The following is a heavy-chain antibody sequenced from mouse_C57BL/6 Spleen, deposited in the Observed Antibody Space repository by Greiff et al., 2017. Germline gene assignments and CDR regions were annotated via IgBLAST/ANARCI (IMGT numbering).Heavy chain of an antibody. CDR3: AICGYDGDY. J-gene: IGHJ2*01. Sequence: VQLQQPGAELVMPGASVKLSCKASGYTFTSYWMHWVKQRPGQGLEWIGEIDPSDSYTNSNQKFKGKSTLTVDKSSSTAYMQLSSLTSEDAAVYYCAICGYDGDYWGQGTTLTVSS. CDR1: GYTFTSYW. V-gene: IGHV1-69*01. D-gene: IGHD2-2*01. CDR2: IDPSDSYT.